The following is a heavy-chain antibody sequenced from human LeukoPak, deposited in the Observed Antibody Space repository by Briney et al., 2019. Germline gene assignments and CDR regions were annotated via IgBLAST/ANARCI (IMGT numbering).Heavy chain of an antibody. CDR2: IYTSGST. Sequence: SETLSLTCTVSGGSISSGSYYWSWIRQPAGKGLEWIGRIYTSGSTNYNPSLKSRVTTSVETSKNQFSLKLISVTAADTAVYYCARAPGVLDAFDIWGQGTMVTVSS. D-gene: IGHD3-10*01. CDR3: ARAPGVLDAFDI. CDR1: GGSISSGSYY. J-gene: IGHJ3*02. V-gene: IGHV4-61*02.